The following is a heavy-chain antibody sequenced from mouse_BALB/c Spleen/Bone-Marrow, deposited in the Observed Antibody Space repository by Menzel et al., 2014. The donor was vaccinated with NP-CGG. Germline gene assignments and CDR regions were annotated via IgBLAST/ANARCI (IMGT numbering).Heavy chain of an antibody. D-gene: IGHD2-14*01. CDR3: ARGGTPYYFDY. CDR2: IYPGNGDT. Sequence: SGAELVKPGASVKMSCKASGYTFTSYNMHWVKQTPGQGLEWIGAIYPGNGDTSYNQKFKGKATLTADKSSSTAYMQLSSLTSEDSADYYCARGGTPYYFDYWGQGTTLTVSS. CDR1: GYTFTSYN. V-gene: IGHV1-12*01. J-gene: IGHJ2*01.